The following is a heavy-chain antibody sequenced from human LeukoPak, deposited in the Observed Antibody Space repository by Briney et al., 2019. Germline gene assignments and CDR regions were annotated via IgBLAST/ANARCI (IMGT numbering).Heavy chain of an antibody. CDR1: GYTFTGYY. Sequence: SCKASGYTFTGYYMHWVRQAPGKGLEWVAVISYDGSNKYYADSVKGRFTISRDNSKNTLYLQMNSLRAEDTAVYYCAKDLFGVTDIWGQGTMVTVSS. CDR3: AKDLFGVTDI. J-gene: IGHJ3*02. CDR2: ISYDGSNK. V-gene: IGHV3-30*18. D-gene: IGHD3-3*01.